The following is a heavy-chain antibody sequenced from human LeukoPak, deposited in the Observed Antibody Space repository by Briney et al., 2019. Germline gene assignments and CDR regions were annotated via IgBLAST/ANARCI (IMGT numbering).Heavy chain of an antibody. CDR1: GYTFTAYS. D-gene: IGHD2-15*01. CDR3: AREKIAASMGYPAS. J-gene: IGHJ5*02. CDR2: INPNTGGT. Sequence: GASVKVSCKASGYTFTAYSIHWVRQAPGQRFEWMGWINPNTGGTNYAQRFQGRDTMTRVTSISTAYMETNRLTSDNTALYYCAREKIAASMGYPASWGQGTLVTVSS. V-gene: IGHV1-2*02.